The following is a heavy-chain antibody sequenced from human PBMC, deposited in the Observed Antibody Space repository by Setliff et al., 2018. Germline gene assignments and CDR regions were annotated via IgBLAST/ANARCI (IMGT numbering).Heavy chain of an antibody. CDR3: SRLVRFCTRTACQRLSGGEF. D-gene: IGHD2-8*01. V-gene: IGHV1-18*01. CDR2: IGVYSGNT. Sequence: ASVKVSCKASGYTFTESIVSWVRQAPGQGLEWLGWIGVYSGNTYTAQRFQGRVTMTTDTSTNMAYLELRGLRSDDTAVYYCSRLVRFCTRTACQRLSGGEFWGQGTLVTSPQ. CDR1: GYTFTESI. J-gene: IGHJ4*02.